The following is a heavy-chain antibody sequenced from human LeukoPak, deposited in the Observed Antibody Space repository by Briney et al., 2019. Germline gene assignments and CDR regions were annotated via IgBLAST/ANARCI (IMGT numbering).Heavy chain of an antibody. CDR2: IIPIFGTA. V-gene: IGHV1-69*13. CDR1: GGTFSSCA. D-gene: IGHD1-26*01. Sequence: SVKVSCKASGGTFSSCAISWVRQAPGQGLEWMGGIIPIFGTANYAQKFQGRVTITADESTSTAYMELSSLRSEDTAVYYCASAVVGATDYYYYGMDVWGQGTTVTVSS. J-gene: IGHJ6*02. CDR3: ASAVVGATDYYYYGMDV.